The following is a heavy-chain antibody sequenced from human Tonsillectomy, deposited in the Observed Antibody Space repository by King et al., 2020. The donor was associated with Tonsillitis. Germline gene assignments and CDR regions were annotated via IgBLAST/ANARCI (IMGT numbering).Heavy chain of an antibody. Sequence: QLVQSGGGVVQPGGSLRLSCAASGFTFSSYGMHWVRQAPGKGLEWVAFIRYDGSKKYYADSVKGRFTISRDNSKNTLYLQMNSLRAEDTAVYYCAKNMVRGVKYYGMDVWGQGTTVTVSS. V-gene: IGHV3-30*02. J-gene: IGHJ6*02. D-gene: IGHD3-10*01. CDR1: GFTFSSYG. CDR2: IRYDGSKK. CDR3: AKNMVRGVKYYGMDV.